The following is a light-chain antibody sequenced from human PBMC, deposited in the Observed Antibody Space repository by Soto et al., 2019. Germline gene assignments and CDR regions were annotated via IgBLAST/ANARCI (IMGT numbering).Light chain of an antibody. J-gene: IGLJ3*02. V-gene: IGLV4-69*01. CDR2: LNSDGSH. Sequence: QSVLTQSPSASASLGASVKLTCTLSSGHTTYAIAGHQQQPEKGPRHLMKLNSDGSHSKGDGIPDRFSGSSSGAERYLTISSLQSEDEADYYCQTWGTGIHGNWVFGGGTKLTVL. CDR3: QTWGTGIHGNWV. CDR1: SGHTTYA.